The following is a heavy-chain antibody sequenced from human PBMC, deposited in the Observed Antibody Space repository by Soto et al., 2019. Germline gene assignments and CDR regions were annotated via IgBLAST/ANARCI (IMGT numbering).Heavy chain of an antibody. J-gene: IGHJ4*02. CDR2: INHSGST. Sequence: QVQLQQWGAGLLKPSETLSLTCAVYGGSFSGYYWSWIRQPPGKGLEWIGEINHSGSTNYNPSLKTRVTISVDTSKNQFSLKLSSVTAADTAVYYCARGGASGGAIAARLVPRSFDYWGQGTLVTVSS. CDR1: GGSFSGYY. CDR3: ARGGASGGAIAARLVPRSFDY. V-gene: IGHV4-34*01. D-gene: IGHD6-6*01.